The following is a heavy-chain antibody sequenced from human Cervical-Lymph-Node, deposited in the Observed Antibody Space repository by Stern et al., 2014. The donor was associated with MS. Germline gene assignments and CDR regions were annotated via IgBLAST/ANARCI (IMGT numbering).Heavy chain of an antibody. Sequence: QVQLQESGPGLVKPSETLSLTCTVSGGSISSYYWSWIRKPPGKGLEWIGYIYYSGSTNYNPSLKSRVTISVDTSKNQFSLKLSSVTAADTAVYYCARDGDGYNYLDYWGQGTLVTVSS. V-gene: IGHV4-59*01. J-gene: IGHJ4*02. CDR3: ARDGDGYNYLDY. D-gene: IGHD5-24*01. CDR2: IYYSGST. CDR1: GGSISSYY.